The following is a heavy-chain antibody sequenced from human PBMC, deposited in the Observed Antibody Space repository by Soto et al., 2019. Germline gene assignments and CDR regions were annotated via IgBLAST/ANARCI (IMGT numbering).Heavy chain of an antibody. CDR3: AREGAAPYYYYGMDV. V-gene: IGHV4-31*03. J-gene: IGHJ6*02. CDR2: IYYSGST. Sequence: PSETLSLTCTVSGGSISSGGYFWSWIRQHPGKGLEWIGFIYYSGSTYYNPSLKSRVTISVDTSKNQFSLKLSSVTAADTAVYYCAREGAAPYYYYGMDVWGQGTTVPVSS. D-gene: IGHD6-6*01. CDR1: GGSISSGGYF.